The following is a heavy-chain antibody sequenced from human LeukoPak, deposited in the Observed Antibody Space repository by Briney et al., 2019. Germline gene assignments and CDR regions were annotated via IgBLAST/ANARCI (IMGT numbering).Heavy chain of an antibody. V-gene: IGHV3-64*01. Sequence: GESLKISCAASGFTFSSYWMHWVRQAPGKGLEYVSGISSNGGNTYYASSVKGRFTISRDNSKNTLYLQMNSLRAEDTAVYYCARDPAYGDYEYYGMDVWGQGTTVTVSS. CDR3: ARDPAYGDYEYYGMDV. CDR1: GFTFSSYW. J-gene: IGHJ6*02. CDR2: ISSNGGNT. D-gene: IGHD4-17*01.